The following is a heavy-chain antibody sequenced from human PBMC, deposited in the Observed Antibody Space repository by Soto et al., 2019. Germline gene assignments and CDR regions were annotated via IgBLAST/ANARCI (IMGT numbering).Heavy chain of an antibody. CDR2: FDPEDGET. D-gene: IGHD5-18*01. CDR3: ARAVQLWSGFDY. V-gene: IGHV1-24*01. CDR1: GYALTELS. J-gene: IGHJ4*02. Sequence: GASVKVSCKVSGYALTELSMHWVRQAPGKGLEWMGGFDPEDGETIYAQKFQGRVTMTEDTSTDTAYMELSSLRSEDTAVYYCARAVQLWSGFDYWGQGTLVTVSS.